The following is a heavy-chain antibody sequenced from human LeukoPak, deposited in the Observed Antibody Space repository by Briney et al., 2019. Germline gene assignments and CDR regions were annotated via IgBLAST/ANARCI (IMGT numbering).Heavy chain of an antibody. CDR2: ISSSSSYI. Sequence: AGGSLRLSCAASGFTFSSYSMNWVRQAPGKGLEWVSSISSSSSYIYYADSVKGRFTISRDNAKNSLYLQMNSLRAEDTAVYYCARDLSSSTSCYSYWGQGTLVTVSS. CDR1: GFTFSSYS. D-gene: IGHD2-2*01. V-gene: IGHV3-21*01. J-gene: IGHJ4*02. CDR3: ARDLSSSTSCYSY.